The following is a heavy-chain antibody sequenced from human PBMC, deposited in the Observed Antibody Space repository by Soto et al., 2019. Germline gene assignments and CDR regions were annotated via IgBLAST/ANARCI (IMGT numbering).Heavy chain of an antibody. J-gene: IGHJ4*01. CDR1: GYTFTSYC. Sequence: SVKVSCKASGYTFTSYCISWVRQAPGQGLEWMGWISAYNGNTNYAQKLQGRVTMTTDTSTSTAYMELRSLRSDDTAVYYCARKTSSLGYCSGGSCSYYFDYWG. V-gene: IGHV1-18*01. D-gene: IGHD2-15*01. CDR3: ARKTSSLGYCSGGSCSYYFDY. CDR2: ISAYNGNT.